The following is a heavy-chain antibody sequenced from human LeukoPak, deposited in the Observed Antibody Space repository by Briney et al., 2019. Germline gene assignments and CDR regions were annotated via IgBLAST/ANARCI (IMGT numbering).Heavy chain of an antibody. V-gene: IGHV3-23*01. J-gene: IGHJ4*02. D-gene: IGHD3-16*01. CDR1: GYVFDDYD. CDR2: ISGSGGST. CDR3: AKVGNGSYADYYFDY. Sequence: GGSLRLSCGASGYVFDDYDMHWVRQAPGKGLEWVSAISGSGGSTYYADSVKGRFTISRDNSKNTLYLQMNSLRAEDTAVYYCAKVGNGSYADYYFDYWGQGTLVTVSS.